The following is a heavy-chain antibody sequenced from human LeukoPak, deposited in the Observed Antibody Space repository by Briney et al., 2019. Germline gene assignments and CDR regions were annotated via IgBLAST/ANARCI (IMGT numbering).Heavy chain of an antibody. V-gene: IGHV4-4*07. CDR2: IYTSGST. Sequence: ETLSLTCTVSGGSISSYYWSWIRQPAGKGLEWIGRIYTSGSTNYNPSLKSRVTMSVDTSKNQFSLKLSSVTAADTAVYYCARVICSGGSCRFDYWGQGTLVTVSS. D-gene: IGHD2-15*01. CDR3: ARVICSGGSCRFDY. CDR1: GGSISSYY. J-gene: IGHJ4*02.